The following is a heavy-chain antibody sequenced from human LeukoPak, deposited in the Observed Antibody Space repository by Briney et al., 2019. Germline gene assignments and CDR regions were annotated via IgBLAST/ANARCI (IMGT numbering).Heavy chain of an antibody. V-gene: IGHV4-39*07. J-gene: IGHJ4*02. CDR2: IYYSGST. CDR1: GGSISSSSYY. D-gene: IGHD3-10*01. CDR3: ARDSGLSGSYGY. Sequence: SETLSLTCTVSGGSISSSSYYWGWIRQPPGKGLEWIGSIYYSGSTYYNPSLKSRVTISVDTSKNQFSLKLSSVTAADTAVYYCARDSGLSGSYGYWGQGTLVTVSS.